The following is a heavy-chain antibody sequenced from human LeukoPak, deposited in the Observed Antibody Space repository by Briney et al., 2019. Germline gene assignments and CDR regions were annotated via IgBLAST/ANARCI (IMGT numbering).Heavy chain of an antibody. CDR1: GGSISSYY. J-gene: IGHJ4*02. Sequence: SETLSLTCTVSGGSISSYYWSWIRQPAGKGLEWIGRIYTSGSTDYNPSLKSRVTMSVDTSKNQFSLKLSSVTAADTAVYYCAGGSNYYDSSGYYDYWGQGTLVTVSS. D-gene: IGHD3-22*01. CDR2: IYTSGST. V-gene: IGHV4-4*07. CDR3: AGGSNYYDSSGYYDY.